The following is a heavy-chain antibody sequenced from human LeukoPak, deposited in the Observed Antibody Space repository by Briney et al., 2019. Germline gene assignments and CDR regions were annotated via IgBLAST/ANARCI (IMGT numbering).Heavy chain of an antibody. V-gene: IGHV3-74*01. CDR1: GFTFSSYW. J-gene: IGHJ4*02. Sequence: GGSLRLSCAASGFTFSSYWMHWVRQAPGKGLVWVSRINSDGSSTSYADSVKGRFTISRDNAKNSLYLQMNSLRAEDTAVYYCARELKFIAAAGRNYWGQGTLVIVSS. CDR2: INSDGSST. D-gene: IGHD6-13*01. CDR3: ARELKFIAAAGRNY.